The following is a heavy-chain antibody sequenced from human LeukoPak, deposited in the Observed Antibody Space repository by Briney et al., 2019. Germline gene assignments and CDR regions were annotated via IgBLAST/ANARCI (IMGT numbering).Heavy chain of an antibody. CDR2: IYYSGST. D-gene: IGHD6-19*01. V-gene: IGHV4-39*07. J-gene: IGHJ4*02. CDR3: AREVAVLSDFDY. Sequence: SETLSLTCTVSGGSISSSSYYWGWIRQPPGKGLEWIGSIYYSGSTYYNPSLKSRVTISVDTSKNQFSLKLSSVTAADTAVYCCAREVAVLSDFDYWGQGTLVTVSS. CDR1: GGSISSSSYY.